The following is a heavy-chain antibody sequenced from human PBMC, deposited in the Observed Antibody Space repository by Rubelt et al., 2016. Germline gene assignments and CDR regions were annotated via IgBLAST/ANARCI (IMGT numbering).Heavy chain of an antibody. CDR3: AGGRRGSSSWLGRDYYGMDV. Sequence: QVQLQQWGAGLLKPSETLSLTCAVYGGSFSGYYWSWIRQPPGKGLEWIGEINHSGSTNYNPSLKSRVTISVDTSKNQLPLKLSSVTPADTAVYYCAGGRRGSSSWLGRDYYGMDVWGQGTTVTVSS. CDR2: INHSGST. CDR1: GGSFSGYY. J-gene: IGHJ6*02. D-gene: IGHD6-13*01. V-gene: IGHV4-34*01.